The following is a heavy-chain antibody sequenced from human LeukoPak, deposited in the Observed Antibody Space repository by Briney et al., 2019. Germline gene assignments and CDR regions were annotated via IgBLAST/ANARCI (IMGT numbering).Heavy chain of an antibody. V-gene: IGHV4-39*01. CDR2: IYYSGST. J-gene: IGHJ4*02. CDR1: GGSISSSSYY. Sequence: PSETLSLTCTVSGGSISSSSYYWGWIRQPPGKGLEWIGSIYYSGSTHYNPSLKSRVTISVDTSKNQFSPKLSSVTAADTAVYYCARKIGYCSSTSCYGILYFDYWGQGTLVTVSS. CDR3: ARKIGYCSSTSCYGILYFDY. D-gene: IGHD2-2*01.